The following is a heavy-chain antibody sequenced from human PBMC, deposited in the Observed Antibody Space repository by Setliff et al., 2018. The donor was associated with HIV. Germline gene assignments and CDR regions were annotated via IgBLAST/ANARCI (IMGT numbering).Heavy chain of an antibody. J-gene: IGHJ4*02. V-gene: IGHV4-30-2*01. Sequence: PSETLSLTCDVSGGSISSGGYSWSWIRQPPGKGLEWIGYIYHRGSTYYNPSLKSRVTISVDRSKNQFSLKLGSVTAADTAVYYCARAPLEYSGYDYLRYFDYWGQGTLVTVSS. CDR2: IYHRGST. D-gene: IGHD5-12*01. CDR3: ARAPLEYSGYDYLRYFDY. CDR1: GGSISSGGYS.